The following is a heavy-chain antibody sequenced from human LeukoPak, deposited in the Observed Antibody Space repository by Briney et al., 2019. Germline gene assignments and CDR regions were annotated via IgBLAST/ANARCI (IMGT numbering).Heavy chain of an antibody. CDR3: GTSRSRTSGFDY. J-gene: IGHJ4*02. Sequence: GGSLRLSCAASGFTVSSNYMNWVRQAPGKGLEWVSIIYNDGGTYYADSVKGRFTISRDNSKNTLYLQMNSLRAEDTAVYYCGTSRSRTSGFDYWGQGTLVTVSS. V-gene: IGHV3-53*01. CDR2: IYNDGGT. D-gene: IGHD2-8*02. CDR1: GFTVSSNY.